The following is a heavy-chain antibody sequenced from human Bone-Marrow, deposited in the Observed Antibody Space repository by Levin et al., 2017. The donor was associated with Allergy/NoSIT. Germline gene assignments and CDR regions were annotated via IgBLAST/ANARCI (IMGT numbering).Heavy chain of an antibody. CDR3: TNGLTGEAS. CDR1: GFNFPHFW. V-gene: IGHV3-74*01. D-gene: IGHD7-27*01. J-gene: IGHJ5*02. Sequence: ASETLSLTCAASGFNFPHFWMHWVRQVPGKGLMHISVIKPDGTGANYADSVKGRFTISRDNDKNTLFLQMNSLRAEDTALYFCTNGLTGEASWGRGTLVTVSS. CDR2: IKPDGTGA.